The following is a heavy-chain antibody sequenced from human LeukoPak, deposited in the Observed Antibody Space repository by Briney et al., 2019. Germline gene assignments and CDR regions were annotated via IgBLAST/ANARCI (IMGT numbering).Heavy chain of an antibody. V-gene: IGHV4-59*01. J-gene: IGHJ4*02. CDR3: ARGGNSGWYGIDF. D-gene: IGHD6-19*01. Sequence: SETLSLTCTVSGGSISGYYWSWIRQPPGKGLEWIGNIYHSGSTNYNPSLKSRVTISVDTSKNQFSLKLSSVTAADTAVYYCARGGNSGWYGIDFWGQGTLVTVSS. CDR2: IYHSGST. CDR1: GGSISGYY.